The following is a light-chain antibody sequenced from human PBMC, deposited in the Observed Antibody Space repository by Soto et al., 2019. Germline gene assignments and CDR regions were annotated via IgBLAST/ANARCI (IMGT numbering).Light chain of an antibody. CDR2: AAS. Sequence: DIQMTQSPSSLSASVGDRVTITCRASQGIRNYLAWYQQRPGKVPTLLIYAASTLQSGVPSRFSGSGSGTHFTLTISSLQPEDVATYYGQKYNRAPLTFGQGTRLEIK. V-gene: IGKV1-27*01. J-gene: IGKJ5*01. CDR3: QKYNRAPLT. CDR1: QGIRNY.